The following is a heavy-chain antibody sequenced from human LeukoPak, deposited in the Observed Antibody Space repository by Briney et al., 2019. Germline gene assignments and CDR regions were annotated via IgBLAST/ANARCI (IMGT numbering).Heavy chain of an antibody. CDR2: ISAYNGNT. Sequence: ASVKVSCKASGYTFTSYGISWVRQAPGQGLEWMGWISAYNGNTNYAQKLQGRVTMTTDTSTSTAYMELRSLRSDDTAVYYCAREGVYYYDSSGYFRRYYFDYWGLGTLVTVSS. CDR3: AREGVYYYDSSGYFRRYYFDY. CDR1: GYTFTSYG. J-gene: IGHJ4*02. D-gene: IGHD3-22*01. V-gene: IGHV1-18*01.